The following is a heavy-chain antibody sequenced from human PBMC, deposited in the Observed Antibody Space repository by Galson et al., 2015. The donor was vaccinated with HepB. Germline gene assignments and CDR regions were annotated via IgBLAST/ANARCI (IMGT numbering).Heavy chain of an antibody. CDR2: FDPQDGET. CDR3: ATRESMVTFGGSLIIPGYAY. CDR1: GYSLSKLY. V-gene: IGHV1-24*01. J-gene: IGHJ4*02. D-gene: IGHD3-16*02. Sequence: SVKVSCKVSGYSLSKLYMHWVRQAPGRGLEWMGGFDPQDGETVYAQKFQDRVSMTEDTSSQTAYLELSSLRFEDTAVYYCATRESMVTFGGSLIIPGYAYWGQGTLVTVSS.